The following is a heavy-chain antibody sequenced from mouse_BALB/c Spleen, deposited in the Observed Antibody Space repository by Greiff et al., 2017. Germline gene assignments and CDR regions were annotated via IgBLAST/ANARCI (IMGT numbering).Heavy chain of an antibody. CDR2: INPYNDGT. D-gene: IGHD1-1*01. CDR1: GYTFTSYV. V-gene: IGHV1-14*01. Sequence: VQLQQSGPELVKPGASVKMSCKASGYTFTSYVMHWVKQKPGQGLEWIGYINPYNDGTKYNEKFKGKATLTSDKSSSTAYMELSSLTSEDSAVYYCARRAGNYYGCSSWFAYWGQGTLVTVSA. J-gene: IGHJ3*01. CDR3: ARRAGNYYGCSSWFAY.